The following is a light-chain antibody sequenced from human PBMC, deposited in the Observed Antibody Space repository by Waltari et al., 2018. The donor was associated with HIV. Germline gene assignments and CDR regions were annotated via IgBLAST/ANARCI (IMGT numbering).Light chain of an antibody. CDR2: EVS. Sequence: QSAPTPPPSASGSPGQPVTISCTGTSRDRGGHKFASWYQQHPGRAPKLILYEVSKRPSGVPDRFSGSKSGNTASLTVSGLQADDEADFYCSSYAGSTVMFGGGTKLTVL. V-gene: IGLV2-8*01. J-gene: IGLJ3*02. CDR1: SRDRGGHKF. CDR3: SSYAGSTVM.